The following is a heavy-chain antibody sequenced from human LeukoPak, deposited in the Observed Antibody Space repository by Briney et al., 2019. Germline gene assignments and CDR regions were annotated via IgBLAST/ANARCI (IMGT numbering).Heavy chain of an antibody. CDR1: GFTFDDYA. CDR2: ISWNSGRI. D-gene: IGHD3-16*01. Sequence: GGSLRLSCAASGFTFDDYAMHWVRQAPGKGLEWVSGISWNSGRIGYADSVKGRFTISRDNAKNSLYLQMNSLRVEDTDLYYCAKDFYRLGEFDAFDNWGQGTMVTVSS. V-gene: IGHV3-9*01. J-gene: IGHJ3*02. CDR3: AKDFYRLGEFDAFDN.